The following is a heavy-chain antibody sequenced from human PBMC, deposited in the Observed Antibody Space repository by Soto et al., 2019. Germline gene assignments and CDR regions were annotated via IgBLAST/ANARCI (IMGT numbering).Heavy chain of an antibody. J-gene: IGHJ4*02. D-gene: IGHD4-4*01. V-gene: IGHV3-7*01. CDR1: GFTFSSHW. Sequence: EVQLVESGGGLVQPGGSLRLSCAASGFTFSSHWMSWVRQAPGKGLEWVANIKHDGSEPYYVDSVKGRFTISRDNAKNSLYLQIHSLRAEDTAVYYCARDDYNWARDYWGQGTLVTASS. CDR2: IKHDGSEP. CDR3: ARDDYNWARDY.